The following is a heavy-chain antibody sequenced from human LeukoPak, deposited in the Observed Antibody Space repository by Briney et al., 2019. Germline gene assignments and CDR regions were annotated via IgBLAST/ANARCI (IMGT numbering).Heavy chain of an antibody. D-gene: IGHD2-15*01. V-gene: IGHV4-59*08. CDR2: ISYIGST. Sequence: SETLSLTCAVSGGSISTYYWSWIRQPPGKGLEWTGYISYIGSTKYNPYLKSRVTMSVDKSKNQFSLKLSSVTAADTAMYYCARRHRDCSGDSCFLLDYWGQGTLVTVSS. CDR1: GGSISTYY. CDR3: ARRHRDCSGDSCFLLDY. J-gene: IGHJ4*02.